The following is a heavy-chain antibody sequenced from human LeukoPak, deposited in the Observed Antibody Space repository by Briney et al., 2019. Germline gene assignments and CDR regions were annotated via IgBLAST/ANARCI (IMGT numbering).Heavy chain of an antibody. CDR3: VRVQTGGAFDI. CDR1: GLTAGDYY. V-gene: IGHV3-72*01. J-gene: IGHJ3*02. Sequence: HPSRSLTLSCAASGLTAGDYYRDWHRHTPGKELEWVGRSRNKGKSYSTDFPATVKGRFTISRDESKNSLFLQMNGLKIEDTAVYYCVRVQTGGAFDIWGQGTRVPVST. CDR2: SRNKGKSYST. D-gene: IGHD1-1*01.